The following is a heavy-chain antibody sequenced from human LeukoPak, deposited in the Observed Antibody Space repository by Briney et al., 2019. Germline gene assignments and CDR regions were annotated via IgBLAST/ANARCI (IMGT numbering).Heavy chain of an antibody. Sequence: ASVKVSCTASGYTFTSYDINWVRQATGQGLEWMGWMNPNSGNTGYAQKFQGRVTMTRNTSISTAYMELSSLRSEDTAVYYCARGGFGTYYDFWSGYYTFPYYYYGMDVWGQGTTVTVSS. CDR3: ARGGFGTYYDFWSGYYTFPYYYYGMDV. CDR1: GYTFTSYD. V-gene: IGHV1-8*01. D-gene: IGHD3-3*01. J-gene: IGHJ6*02. CDR2: MNPNSGNT.